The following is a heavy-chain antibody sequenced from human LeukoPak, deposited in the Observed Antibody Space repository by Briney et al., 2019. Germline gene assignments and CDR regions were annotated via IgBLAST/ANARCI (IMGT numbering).Heavy chain of an antibody. CDR1: GGSISSGSYY. J-gene: IGHJ4*02. V-gene: IGHV4-30-4*08. CDR2: IYYSGST. CDR3: ARDRYYDFWSGYDY. D-gene: IGHD3-3*01. Sequence: PSQTLSLTCTVSGGSISSGSYYWSWIRQPAGKGLEWIGYIYYSGSTYYNPSLKSRVTISVDTSKNQFSLKLSSVTAADTAVYYCARDRYYDFWSGYDYWGQGTLVTVSS.